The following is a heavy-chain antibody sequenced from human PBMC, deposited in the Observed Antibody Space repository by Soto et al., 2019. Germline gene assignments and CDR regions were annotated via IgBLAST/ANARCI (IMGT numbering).Heavy chain of an antibody. D-gene: IGHD5-18*01. CDR1: GFTLSSYG. CDR2: ISIDGSNK. Sequence: QVQLVESGGGVVQPGRSLRLSCAASGFTLSSYGMHWVRQAPGKGLEWVAVISIDGSNKFYADSVKGRFTISRDNFKNPLYLQMNSLRAEDTAVYFCAKGHAFVDTAMVTESWGQGTLVTVSP. CDR3: AKGHAFVDTAMVTES. J-gene: IGHJ5*02. V-gene: IGHV3-30*18.